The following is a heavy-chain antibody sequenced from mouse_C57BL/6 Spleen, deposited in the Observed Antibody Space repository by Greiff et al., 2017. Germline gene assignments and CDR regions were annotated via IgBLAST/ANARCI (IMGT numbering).Heavy chain of an antibody. Sequence: VQLQQSGAELVRPGTSVKVSCKASGYAFTTYLIEWVKQRPGQGLEWIGVINPGSGGTNYNEKFKGKATLTADKSSSTAYMQLSSLTSEDSAVYAGARDGGLRRGSWFAYWGQGTLVTVSA. CDR2: INPGSGGT. J-gene: IGHJ3*01. CDR1: GYAFTTYL. D-gene: IGHD2-4*01. CDR3: ARDGGLRRGSWFAY. V-gene: IGHV1-54*01.